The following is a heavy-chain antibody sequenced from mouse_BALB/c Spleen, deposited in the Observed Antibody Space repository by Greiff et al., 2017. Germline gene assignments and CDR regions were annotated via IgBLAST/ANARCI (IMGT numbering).Heavy chain of an antibody. J-gene: IGHJ2*01. V-gene: IGHV1S56*01. CDR1: GYTFTSYY. D-gene: IGHD2-1*01. CDR3: ASWDGKGSYYFDY. Sequence: VQLQQSGPELVKPGASVRISCKASGYTFTSYYIHWVKQRPGQGLEWIGWIYPGNVNTKYNEKFKGKATLTADKSSSTAYMQLSSLTSEDSAVYFCASWDGKGSYYFDYWGQGTTLTVSA. CDR2: IYPGNVNT.